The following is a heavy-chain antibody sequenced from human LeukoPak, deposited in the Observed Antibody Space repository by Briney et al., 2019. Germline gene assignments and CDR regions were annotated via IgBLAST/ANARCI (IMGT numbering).Heavy chain of an antibody. Sequence: PGGTLRLSCAVSGFTFRNYGMSWVRQAPGKGLEWVSAISESGTTYYADSVKGRFTISRDISRNTLCLQVNSLRAEDTAVYYCAKSPYLYDSSGYFSGDFWGQGTLVTVSS. D-gene: IGHD3-22*01. CDR2: ISESGTT. V-gene: IGHV3-23*01. J-gene: IGHJ4*02. CDR1: GFTFRNYG. CDR3: AKSPYLYDSSGYFSGDF.